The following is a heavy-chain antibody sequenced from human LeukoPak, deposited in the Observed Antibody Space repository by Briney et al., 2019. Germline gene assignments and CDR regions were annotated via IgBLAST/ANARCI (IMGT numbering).Heavy chain of an antibody. CDR3: VMGRDGYNYENWFDP. V-gene: IGHV1-46*01. Sequence: ASVKVSCKASGYTFTSYYMHWVRQAPGQGLEWMGIINPSGGSTSYAQKFQGRVTMTRDMSTSTVYMELSSLRSEDTAVYYCVMGRDGYNYENWFDPWGQGTLVTVSS. CDR2: INPSGGST. J-gene: IGHJ5*02. D-gene: IGHD5-24*01. CDR1: GYTFTSYY.